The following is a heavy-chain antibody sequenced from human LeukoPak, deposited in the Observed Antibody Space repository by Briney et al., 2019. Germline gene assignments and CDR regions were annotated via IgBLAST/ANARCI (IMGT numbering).Heavy chain of an antibody. J-gene: IGHJ5*02. CDR1: GGTFSSYA. D-gene: IGHD3-9*01. CDR3: AREGYYDILTYNRFDP. Sequence: SVTVSCKASGGTFSSYAISWVRQPPGQGLEWMGGIIPIFGTANYAQKFQGRVTITADKSKSTAYMDVSSLRSEDRAVYYCAREGYYDILTYNRFDPWGQATLVTVSS. CDR2: IIPIFGTA. V-gene: IGHV1-69*06.